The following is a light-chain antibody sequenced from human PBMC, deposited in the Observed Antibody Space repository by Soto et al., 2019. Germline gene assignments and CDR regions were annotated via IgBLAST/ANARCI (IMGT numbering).Light chain of an antibody. CDR2: KDS. Sequence: SYELTQPPSVSVSLGQMARITCSGEALPKKYAYWYQQKPGQFPVLVIYKDSERPSGIPERFSGSSSGTIVTLTISGVQAEDEADYYCLSADSSGTCLYVFGTGTKLTVL. CDR1: ALPKKY. CDR3: LSADSSGTCLYV. V-gene: IGLV3-16*01. J-gene: IGLJ1*01.